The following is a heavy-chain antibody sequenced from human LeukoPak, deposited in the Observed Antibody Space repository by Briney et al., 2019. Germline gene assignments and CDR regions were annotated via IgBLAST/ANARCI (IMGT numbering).Heavy chain of an antibody. Sequence: SETLSLTCTVSGGSISSSSYYWGWIRQPPGKGLEWIGSVYYSGSTYYNPSLKSRVTISVDTSKNQFSLKLSSVTAADTAVYYCARHNNGRNYYYIDVWGKGTTVTVSS. CDR1: GGSISSSSYY. CDR2: VYYSGST. J-gene: IGHJ6*03. CDR3: ARHNNGRNYYYIDV. V-gene: IGHV4-39*01. D-gene: IGHD1/OR15-1a*01.